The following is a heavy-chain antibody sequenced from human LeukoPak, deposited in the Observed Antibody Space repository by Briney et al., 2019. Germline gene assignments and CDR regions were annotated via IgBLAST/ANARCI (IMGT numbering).Heavy chain of an antibody. CDR2: ISYDGSNK. J-gene: IGHJ4*02. CDR3: AKDRSSSWSFDY. CDR1: GFTFRRHG. V-gene: IGHV3-30*18. Sequence: GRSLRLPCAASGFTFRRHGMHWVRQAPGKGLEWVAVISYDGSNKNYADSVKGRFTISRDNSKNTLYLQMNSLRAEDTAVYYCAKDRSSSWSFDYWGQGTLVTVSS. D-gene: IGHD6-13*01.